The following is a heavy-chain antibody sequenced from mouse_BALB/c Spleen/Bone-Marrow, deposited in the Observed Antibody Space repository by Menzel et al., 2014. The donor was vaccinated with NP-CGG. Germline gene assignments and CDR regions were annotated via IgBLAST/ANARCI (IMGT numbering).Heavy chain of an antibody. CDR3: ARVGFSFDY. Sequence: VKVVESGAELVRPGSSVKISCKASGYAFSTYWMNWVKQRPGQGLECIGQIYPGDGDTNYNEKFKGKATLTADKSSSTAPIQLSSLTSEDSAVYFCARVGFSFDYWGQGTTLTVSS. D-gene: IGHD3-1*01. CDR1: GYAFSTYW. CDR2: IYPGDGDT. J-gene: IGHJ2*01. V-gene: IGHV1-80*01.